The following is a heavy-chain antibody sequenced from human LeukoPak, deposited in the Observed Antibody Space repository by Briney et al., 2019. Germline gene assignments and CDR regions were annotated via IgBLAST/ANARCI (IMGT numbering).Heavy chain of an antibody. CDR1: GFTFSSYW. CDR2: IKQDGSEK. J-gene: IGHJ6*02. D-gene: IGHD5-12*01. Sequence: PGGSLRLSCAASGFTFSSYWMSWVRQAPGKGLEWVANIKQDGSEKYYVDSVKGRFTISRDNAKNSLYLQMNSLRAEDTAVYYCARDSTLVWLRSRYYYYGMDVWGQGTTVTVSS. CDR3: ARDSTLVWLRSRYYYYGMDV. V-gene: IGHV3-7*01.